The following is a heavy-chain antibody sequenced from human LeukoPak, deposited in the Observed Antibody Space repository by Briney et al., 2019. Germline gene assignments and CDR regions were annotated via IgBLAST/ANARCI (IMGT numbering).Heavy chain of an antibody. J-gene: IGHJ4*02. CDR3: ARPNLYSSSDLDY. CDR2: IYPGDSDT. CDR1: GYTFTSYW. V-gene: IGHV5-51*01. D-gene: IGHD6-6*01. Sequence: GASVKVSCKGSGYTFTSYWIGWVRQMPGKGLEWMGIIYPGDSDTRYSPSFHGQVTISADKSISTAYLQWSNLKASDTAIYYCARPNLYSSSDLDYWGQGTLVTVSS.